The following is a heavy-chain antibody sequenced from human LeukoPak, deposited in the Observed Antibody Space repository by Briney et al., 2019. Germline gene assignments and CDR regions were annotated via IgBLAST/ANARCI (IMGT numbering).Heavy chain of an antibody. CDR3: ASKFYGIVGATGAFDI. D-gene: IGHD1-26*01. V-gene: IGHV4-59*08. CDR1: GGSISSYY. J-gene: IGHJ3*02. CDR2: IYYSGST. Sequence: SETLSLTCTVSGGSISSYYWSWIRQPPGKGLEWVGYIYYSGSTNYNASLKSRVTISVDTSKNQFSLKLSSVTAAYTAVYYCASKFYGIVGATGAFDIWGQGTMVTVSS.